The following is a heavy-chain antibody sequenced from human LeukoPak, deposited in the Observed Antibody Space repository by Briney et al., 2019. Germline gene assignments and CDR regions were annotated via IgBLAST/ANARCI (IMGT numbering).Heavy chain of an antibody. Sequence: SETLSLTCTVSGGSISNTDSYWNWIRQPPGKGLEWIGFISYSGHTYSTPSLESRVTISIDTAKNQFSLRLSSVTAADTAVYFCAREIVSSYYYNGMDVWGQGTTVTVSS. V-gene: IGHV4-30-4*01. CDR3: AREIVSSYYYNGMDV. CDR1: GGSISNTDSY. CDR2: ISYSGHT. J-gene: IGHJ6*02. D-gene: IGHD5/OR15-5a*01.